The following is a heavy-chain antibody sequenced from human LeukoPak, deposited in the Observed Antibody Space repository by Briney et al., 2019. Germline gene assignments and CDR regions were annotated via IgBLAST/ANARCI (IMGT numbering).Heavy chain of an antibody. J-gene: IGHJ3*02. CDR3: ARGGYDSSQDAFDI. CDR1: GFTFSSYA. CDR2: ISCSGGST. D-gene: IGHD3-22*01. Sequence: GGSLRLSCAASGFTFSSYARSWVRQAPGKGLEWVSAISCSGGSTYYADSVKGRFTISRDNAKNSLYLQMNSLRAEDTAVYYCARGGYDSSQDAFDIWGQGTMVTVSS. V-gene: IGHV3-23*01.